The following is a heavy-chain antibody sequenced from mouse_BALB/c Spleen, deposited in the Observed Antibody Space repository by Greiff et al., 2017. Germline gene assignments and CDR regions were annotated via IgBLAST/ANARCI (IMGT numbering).Heavy chain of an antibody. J-gene: IGHJ2*01. CDR1: GFTFSSYG. D-gene: IGHD2-2*01. CDR3: ARDGYDPYYFDY. CDR2: INSNGGST. V-gene: IGHV5-6-3*01. Sequence: EVMLVESGGGLVQPGGSLKLSCAASGFTFSSYGMSWVRQTPDKRLELVATINSNGGSTYYPDSVKGRFTISRDNAKNTLYLQMSSLKSEDTAMYYCARDGYDPYYFDYWGQGTTLTVSS.